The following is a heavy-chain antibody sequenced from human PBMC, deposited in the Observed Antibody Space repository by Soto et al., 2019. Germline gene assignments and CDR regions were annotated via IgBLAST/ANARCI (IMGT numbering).Heavy chain of an antibody. D-gene: IGHD3-22*01. J-gene: IGHJ4*02. CDR1: GFTFSSYG. CDR3: AREAVVGDYYDSSGSYYFDY. Sequence: QVQLVESGGGVVQPGRSLRLSCAASGFTFSSYGMHWVRQAPGKGLEWVAVIWYDGSNKYYADSVKGRFTISRDNSKNTLYLQMNSLRAEDTAVYYCAREAVVGDYYDSSGSYYFDYWGQGTLVTASS. CDR2: IWYDGSNK. V-gene: IGHV3-33*01.